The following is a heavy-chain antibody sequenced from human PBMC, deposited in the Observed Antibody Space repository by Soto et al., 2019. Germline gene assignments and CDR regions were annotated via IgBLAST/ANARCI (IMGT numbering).Heavy chain of an antibody. V-gene: IGHV1-69*13. D-gene: IGHD3-3*01. CDR3: ARDLLTYDFWSGYYGFDY. CDR2: IIPTFGTA. Sequence: VKVSCKASGGTFSSYAISWVRQAPGQGLEWMGGIIPTFGTANYAQKFQGRVTITADESTSTAYMELSSLRSEDTAVYYCARDLLTYDFWSGYYGFDYWGQGTLVTVSS. J-gene: IGHJ4*02. CDR1: GGTFSSYA.